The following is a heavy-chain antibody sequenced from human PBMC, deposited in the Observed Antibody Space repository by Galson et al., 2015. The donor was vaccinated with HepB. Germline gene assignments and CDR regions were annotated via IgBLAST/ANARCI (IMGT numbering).Heavy chain of an antibody. V-gene: IGHV3-21*01. CDR1: GFTFSSYS. J-gene: IGHJ4*02. Sequence: SLRLSCAASGFTFSSYSMNWVRQAPGKGLEWVSSISSSSSYIYYADSVKGRFTISRDNAKNSLYLQMNSLRAEDTAVYYCARIDFWSGYSDYWGQGTLVTVSS. CDR3: ARIDFWSGYSDY. D-gene: IGHD3-3*01. CDR2: ISSSSSYI.